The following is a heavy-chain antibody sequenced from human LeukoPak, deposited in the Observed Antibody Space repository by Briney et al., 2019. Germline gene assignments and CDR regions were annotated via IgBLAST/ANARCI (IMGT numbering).Heavy chain of an antibody. CDR3: ARAMGMGGYYYDY. J-gene: IGHJ4*02. CDR2: ISSSSSYI. V-gene: IGHV3-21*04. CDR1: GFTFSNAW. Sequence: GGSLRLSCAASGFTFSNAWMSWVRQAPGKGLEWVSSISSSSSYIYYADSVKGRFTISRDNAKNSLYLQMNSLRAEDTAVYYCARAMGMGGYYYDYWGQGTLVTVSS. D-gene: IGHD3-22*01.